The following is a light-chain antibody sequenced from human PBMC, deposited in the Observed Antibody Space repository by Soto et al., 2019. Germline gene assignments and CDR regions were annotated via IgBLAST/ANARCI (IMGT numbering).Light chain of an antibody. CDR2: TAS. J-gene: IGKJ1*01. V-gene: IGKV3-20*01. Sequence: ETVLTQSPATLSLSPGERATLSCRASQSISSSFLAWYQQRPGQAPRLLIYTASSRATGIPDRFTGSGSGTEFTLTISSLEPEDFAVYYCQQYGSSPQTFGQGTKVDIK. CDR1: QSISSSF. CDR3: QQYGSSPQT.